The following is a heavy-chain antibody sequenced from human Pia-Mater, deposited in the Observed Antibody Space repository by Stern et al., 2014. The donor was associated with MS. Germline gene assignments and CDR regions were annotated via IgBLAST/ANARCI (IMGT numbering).Heavy chain of an antibody. J-gene: IGHJ4*02. CDR2: IHYSGTP. D-gene: IGHD5-24*01. Sequence: VQLVESGPGLVKPSQTLSLTCAVTGGSISSAEYYWSWIRQSPGKGLEWIGYIHYSGTPYYNPSLKSRVTISVDTSKNQFSLKLRSVTAADTAVYYCSRDADGYSLVFGYWGRGTLVTVSS. CDR1: GGSISSAEYY. V-gene: IGHV4-30-4*01. CDR3: SRDADGYSLVFGY.